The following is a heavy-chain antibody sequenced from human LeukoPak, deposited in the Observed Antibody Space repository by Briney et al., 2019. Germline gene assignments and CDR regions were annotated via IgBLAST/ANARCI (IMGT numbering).Heavy chain of an antibody. D-gene: IGHD3-10*01. CDR3: ARQHGSGSYYSRAIDY. J-gene: IGHJ4*02. CDR2: IYPGDSDT. CDR1: GYSFTTYW. V-gene: IGHV5-51*01. Sequence: GESLKISCEASGYSFTTYWIGWVRQMPGKGLEWMGMIYPGDSDTRYSPSFQGQVTISADKSRHTAYLQWSSLKASDTAMYYCARQHGSGSYYSRAIDYWGQGTLVTVSS.